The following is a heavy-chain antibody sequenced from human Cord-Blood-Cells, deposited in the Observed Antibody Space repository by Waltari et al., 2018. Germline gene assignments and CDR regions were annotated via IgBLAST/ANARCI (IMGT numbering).Heavy chain of an antibody. CDR1: VGTFISYA. CDR3: ARGGYCSGGSCYEDY. J-gene: IGHJ4*02. D-gene: IGHD2-15*01. CDR2: IIPIFGTA. V-gene: IGHV1-69*01. Sequence: QVQLVQSGAEVKKPGSSVKVSCKASVGTFISYAISWVRQAPGQGLEWMGGIIPIFGTANYAQKFQGRVTITADESTSTAYMELSSLRSEDTAVYYCARGGYCSGGSCYEDYWGQGTLVTVSS.